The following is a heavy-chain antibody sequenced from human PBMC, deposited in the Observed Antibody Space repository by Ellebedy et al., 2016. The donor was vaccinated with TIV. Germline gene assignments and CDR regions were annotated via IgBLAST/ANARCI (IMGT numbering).Heavy chain of an antibody. CDR3: ARPGPGYASSHFGGGLNY. Sequence: ASVKVSXXASGYTFTTYGISWVRQAPGQGLEWMGWISTYNGNTNYAQKVQGRVTMTTDTSTSTAYMELRSLRSDDTAVYYCARPGPGYASSHFGGGLNYWGQGTLVTVSS. CDR2: ISTYNGNT. D-gene: IGHD6-13*01. V-gene: IGHV1-18*01. CDR1: GYTFTTYG. J-gene: IGHJ4*02.